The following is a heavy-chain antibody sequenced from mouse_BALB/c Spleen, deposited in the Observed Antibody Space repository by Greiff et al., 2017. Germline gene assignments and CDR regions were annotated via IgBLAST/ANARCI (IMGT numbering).Heavy chain of an antibody. CDR1: GFTFSSYW. Sequence: EVQLVESGGGLVQPGGSMKLSCVASGFTFSSYWMSWVRQSPEKGLEWVAEIRLKSDNYATHYAESVKGKFTISRDDSKSRLYLQMNSLRAEDTGIYYCTRVENWFAYWGQGTLVTVSA. V-gene: IGHV6-6*02. CDR3: TRVENWFAY. CDR2: IRLKSDNYAT. J-gene: IGHJ3*01.